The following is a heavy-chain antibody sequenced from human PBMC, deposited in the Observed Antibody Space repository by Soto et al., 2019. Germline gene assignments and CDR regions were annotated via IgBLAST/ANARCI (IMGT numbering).Heavy chain of an antibody. J-gene: IGHJ4*02. CDR2: IYYSGNT. CDR3: ARDMVYDSSGFDY. Sequence: SETLSLTCTVSGGSISSGYYWSWIRQYPGKGLEWIGYIYYSGNTYYNPSLKSRVSISLDTSKSQFSLKLSSVTAADTAVYYCARDMVYDSSGFDYWGQGTLVTVSS. CDR1: GGSISSGYY. D-gene: IGHD3-22*01. V-gene: IGHV4-31*03.